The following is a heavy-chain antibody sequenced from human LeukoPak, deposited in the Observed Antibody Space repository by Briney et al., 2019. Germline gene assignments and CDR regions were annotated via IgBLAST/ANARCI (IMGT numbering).Heavy chain of an antibody. CDR2: IYHSGST. CDR3: ARVQRGYSGRTTPQNNWFDP. D-gene: IGHD5-12*01. J-gene: IGHJ5*02. CDR1: GYSISSGCY. Sequence: PSETLSLTCTVSGYSISSGCYWGWIRQPPGKGLEWSGSIYHSGSTYYNPSLKSRVTISVDTSKNQFSLKLSSVTAADTAVYYCARVQRGYSGRTTPQNNWFDPWGQGTLVTVSS. V-gene: IGHV4-38-2*02.